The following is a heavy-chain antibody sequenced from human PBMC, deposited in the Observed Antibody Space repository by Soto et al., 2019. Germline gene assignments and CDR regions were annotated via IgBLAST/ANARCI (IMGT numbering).Heavy chain of an antibody. CDR3: TKGRGALTVVSNWFDP. Sequence: EVQLVESGGGLVQPGKSLKLSCVAIGFTFEDHAMHWIRQVPGKGLEWVAGINWNSGITGYADSVKGRFTISRDNANNYLHLEMNSLKSEDTALYYCTKGRGALTVVSNWFDPWGQGTPVTVSS. CDR1: GFTFEDHA. CDR2: INWNSGIT. V-gene: IGHV3-9*01. D-gene: IGHD3-22*01. J-gene: IGHJ5*02.